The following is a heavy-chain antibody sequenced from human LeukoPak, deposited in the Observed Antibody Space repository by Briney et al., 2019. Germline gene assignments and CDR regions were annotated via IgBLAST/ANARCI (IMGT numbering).Heavy chain of an antibody. CDR3: ARHSNYFDY. V-gene: IGHV4-38-2*01. CDR1: GYSISSGYY. CDR2: IYHSGST. Sequence: SETLSLTXAVSGYSISSGYYWGWIRQPPGKGLEWIGSIYHSGSTYYNPSLKSRVTISVDTSKNQFSLKLSSVTAADTAVYYCARHSNYFDYWGQGTLVTVSS. J-gene: IGHJ4*02.